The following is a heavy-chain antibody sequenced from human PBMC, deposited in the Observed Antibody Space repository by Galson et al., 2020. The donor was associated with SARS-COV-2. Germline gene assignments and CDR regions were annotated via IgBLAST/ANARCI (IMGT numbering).Heavy chain of an antibody. V-gene: IGHV3-30*01. J-gene: IGHJ3*02. Sequence: GGSLRLSCAASGFTFSSYAMHWVRQAPGKGLEWVAVISYDGSNKYYADSVKGRFTISRDNSKNTLYLQMNSLRAEDTAVYYCARSNSGSYSAAFDIWGQGTMVTVSS. CDR2: ISYDGSNK. D-gene: IGHD1-26*01. CDR1: GFTFSSYA. CDR3: ARSNSGSYSAAFDI.